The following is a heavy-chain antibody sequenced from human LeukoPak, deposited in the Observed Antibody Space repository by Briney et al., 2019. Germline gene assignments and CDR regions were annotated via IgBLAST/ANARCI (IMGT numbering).Heavy chain of an antibody. Sequence: GGSLRLSCAASGFTFSSYAMSWVRQAPGKGLEWVSAISGSGGSTYYADSVKGRFTISRDNSKNTLYLQMNSRRAEDTAVYYCANGDTAMEFDPWGQGTLVTVSS. CDR2: ISGSGGST. V-gene: IGHV3-23*01. J-gene: IGHJ5*02. CDR1: GFTFSSYA. CDR3: ANGDTAMEFDP. D-gene: IGHD5-18*01.